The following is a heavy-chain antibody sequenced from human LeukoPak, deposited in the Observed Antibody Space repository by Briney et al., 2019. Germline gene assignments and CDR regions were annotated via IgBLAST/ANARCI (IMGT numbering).Heavy chain of an antibody. CDR2: INPNSGGT. J-gene: IGHJ6*03. CDR3: AGGPVGGGDSARVGYYYYYYMDV. D-gene: IGHD2-21*02. Sequence: ASVKVSCKASGYTFTCYYMHWVRQAPGQGLGWRGWINPNSGGTNYAQKFQGRGTMTRDTSISKAYMELSGLRADDTTVYYCAGGPVGGGDSARVGYYYYYYMDVWGKGTTVTVSS. CDR1: GYTFTCYY. V-gene: IGHV1-2*02.